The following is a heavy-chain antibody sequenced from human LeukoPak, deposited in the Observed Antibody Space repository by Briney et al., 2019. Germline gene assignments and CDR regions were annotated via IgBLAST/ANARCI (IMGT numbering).Heavy chain of an antibody. D-gene: IGHD4-17*01. V-gene: IGHV1-18*01. J-gene: IGHJ3*02. CDR3: ARVLYGDYEGGAFDI. CDR2: ISAYNGNT. CDR1: GYTFTSYG. Sequence: ASVKVSCKASGYTFTSYGISWVRQAPGQGLEWMGWISAYNGNTNYAQKLQGRVTMTTDTSTSTAYMELRSLRSEDTAVYYCARVLYGDYEGGAFDIWGQGTMVTVSS.